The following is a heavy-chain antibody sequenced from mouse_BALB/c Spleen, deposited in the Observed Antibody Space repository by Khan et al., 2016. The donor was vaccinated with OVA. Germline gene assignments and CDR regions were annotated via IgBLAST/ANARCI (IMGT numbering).Heavy chain of an antibody. CDR3: ARKDYYDYDAFPY. V-gene: IGHV3-2*02. CDR1: GYSITSEYA. J-gene: IGHJ3*01. Sequence: EVQLQESGPGLVKPSQSLSLTCTVTGYSITSEYAWNWIRQFPGNKLEWMGYINYSGNTSFNPSLKSRTSLPRDTSKNQFFLQLNSVTTENTATYYCARKDYYDYDAFPYWGQGTLVTVSA. CDR2: INYSGNT. D-gene: IGHD2-4*01.